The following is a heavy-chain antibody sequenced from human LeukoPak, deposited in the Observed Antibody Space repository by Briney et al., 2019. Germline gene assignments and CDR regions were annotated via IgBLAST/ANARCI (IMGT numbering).Heavy chain of an antibody. D-gene: IGHD1-26*01. CDR1: GFTFSDHY. CDR3: ARASRSGSYFFY. CDR2: SRNKANSYTT. Sequence: GGSRRLSWAASGFTFSDHYMDWVRRPPGRGREWVGRSRNKANSYTTEYAASVKGRFTISRDDSKNSLSLQMNSLKTDDTAVYYCARASRSGSYFFYWGQGTLVTVSS. J-gene: IGHJ4*02. V-gene: IGHV3-72*01.